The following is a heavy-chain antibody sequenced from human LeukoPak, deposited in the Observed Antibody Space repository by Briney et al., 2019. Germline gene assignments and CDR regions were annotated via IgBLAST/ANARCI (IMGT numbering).Heavy chain of an antibody. V-gene: IGHV3-9*01. J-gene: IGHJ4*02. Sequence: GGSLRLSCAASGFTFDDYAMHWVRQAPGKGLEWVSGISWNSGSIGYADSVKGRFTISRDNAKNSLYLQMNSLRAEDTAVYHCARGRGSGGRCCYFDSWGQGTLVTVSS. CDR1: GFTFDDYA. CDR3: ARGRGSGGRCCYFDS. CDR2: ISWNSGSI. D-gene: IGHD2-15*01.